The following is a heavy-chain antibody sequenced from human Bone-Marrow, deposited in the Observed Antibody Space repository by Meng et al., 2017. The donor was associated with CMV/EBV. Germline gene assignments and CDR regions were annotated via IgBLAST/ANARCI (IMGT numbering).Heavy chain of an antibody. Sequence: SVKVSCKASGGTFSSYAISWVRQAPGQGLEWMGGIIPIFGTANYAQKFQGRVTITTDESTSTAYMELSSLRSEDTAVYYCARVAVLRFLEWLLSPFDYWGQGTLVTVSS. V-gene: IGHV1-69*05. D-gene: IGHD3-3*01. CDR1: GGTFSSYA. CDR3: ARVAVLRFLEWLLSPFDY. J-gene: IGHJ4*02. CDR2: IIPIFGTA.